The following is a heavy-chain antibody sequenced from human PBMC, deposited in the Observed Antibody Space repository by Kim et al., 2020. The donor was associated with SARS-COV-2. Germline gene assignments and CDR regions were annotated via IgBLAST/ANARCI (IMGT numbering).Heavy chain of an antibody. CDR2: INPNSGGT. CDR1: GYTFTGYY. V-gene: IGHV1-2*02. Sequence: ASVKVSCKTSGYTFTGYYIHWVRQAPGQGLEWMGWINPNSGGTNYAQKFQGRVTLTRDTSITTAYMELSSLRSDDTAVYYCAIDPGYWGQGTLVTISS. CDR3: AIDPGY. J-gene: IGHJ4*02.